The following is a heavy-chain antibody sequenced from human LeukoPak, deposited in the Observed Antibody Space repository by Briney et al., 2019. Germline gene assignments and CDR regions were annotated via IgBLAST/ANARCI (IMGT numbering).Heavy chain of an antibody. CDR2: ISYDGSNK. V-gene: IGHV3-30-3*01. J-gene: IGHJ6*02. Sequence: GGSLRLSCAASGFTFSSYAMHWVRQAPGKGLEWVAVISYDGSNKYYADSVKGRFTISRDNSKNTLYLQMNSLRAEDTAVYYCAREDIVVVPAVPRYYYYGMDVWGQGTTVTVSS. D-gene: IGHD2-2*01. CDR1: GFTFSSYA. CDR3: AREDIVVVPAVPRYYYYGMDV.